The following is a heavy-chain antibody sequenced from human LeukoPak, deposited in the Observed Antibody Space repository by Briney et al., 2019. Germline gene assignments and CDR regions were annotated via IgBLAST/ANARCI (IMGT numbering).Heavy chain of an antibody. V-gene: IGHV3-23*01. J-gene: IGHJ4*02. CDR3: AKAEGSGNQPFDY. CDR1: GFGFSSYA. D-gene: IGHD1-14*01. CDR2: ISAGGGTT. Sequence: GGSLRLSCAASGFGFSSYAMSWVRQAPGKGLEWVSHISAGGGTTYFADSVKGRFTISRDNSKSTLYPQMYRLSAEDTAVYHCAKAEGSGNQPFDYWGQGTLVTVSS.